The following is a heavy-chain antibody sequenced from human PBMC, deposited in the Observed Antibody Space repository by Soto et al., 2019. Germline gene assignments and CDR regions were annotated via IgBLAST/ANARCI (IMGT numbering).Heavy chain of an antibody. J-gene: IGHJ6*02. Sequence: SETLSLTCIVSGVSISSNYWSWIRQPPGQGLEWIGYIHYSGSTNFNPSLKNRVVMSVDTSKNRFSLRLSSVTAADTAVYYCARSYPNTIFGVVPSRGLDVWGQGATVTVSS. CDR3: ARSYPNTIFGVVPSRGLDV. CDR1: GVSISSNY. CDR2: IHYSGST. V-gene: IGHV4-59*01. D-gene: IGHD3-3*01.